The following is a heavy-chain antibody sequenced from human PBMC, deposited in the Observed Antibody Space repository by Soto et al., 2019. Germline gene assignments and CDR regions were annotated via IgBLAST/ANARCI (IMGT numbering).Heavy chain of an antibody. J-gene: IGHJ5*02. V-gene: IGHV1-69*12. CDR2: IIPIFGTA. Sequence: QVQLVQSGAEVKKPGSSVKVSCKASGGTFSSYAISWVRQAPGQGLEWMGGIIPIFGTANYAQKFQGRVTITADESTSTAYMELSSLRSEDTAVYYCARDGTHDYDILTGPERRPYNWFDPWGQGTLVTVSS. CDR3: ARDGTHDYDILTGPERRPYNWFDP. D-gene: IGHD3-9*01. CDR1: GGTFSSYA.